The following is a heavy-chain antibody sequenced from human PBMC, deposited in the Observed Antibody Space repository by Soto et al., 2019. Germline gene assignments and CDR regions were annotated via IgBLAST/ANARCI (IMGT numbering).Heavy chain of an antibody. D-gene: IGHD2-2*01. V-gene: IGHV1-69*06. CDR3: AGCFVSSSSCSIDY. J-gene: IGHJ4*02. CDR1: GGTFSSYA. CDR2: IIPIFDTA. Sequence: QVQLVQSGAEVKKPGSSVKASCKASGGTFSSYAISWVRQAPGQGLEWMGGIIPIFDTANYAQKFQGRVTITADKSTSTAYMELSSLRSEDTAVYYCAGCFVSSSSCSIDYWGQGTLVTVSS.